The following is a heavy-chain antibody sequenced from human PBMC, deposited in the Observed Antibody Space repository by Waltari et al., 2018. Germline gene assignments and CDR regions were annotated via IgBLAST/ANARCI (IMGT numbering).Heavy chain of an antibody. CDR2: ISYDGTQK. V-gene: IGHV3-30-3*01. Sequence: QLQLVESGGGVVPPGGSLSLSCAGAGFRFSDSALPWVRQSPGRGLEWVAVISYDGTQKYFADSVRGRFTISRDNSKNIFYLQMDSLRNDDTGVYYCTRDEGFYYYYGLDVWGQGTTVNVSS. J-gene: IGHJ6*02. CDR1: GFRFSDSA. CDR3: TRDEGFYYYYGLDV.